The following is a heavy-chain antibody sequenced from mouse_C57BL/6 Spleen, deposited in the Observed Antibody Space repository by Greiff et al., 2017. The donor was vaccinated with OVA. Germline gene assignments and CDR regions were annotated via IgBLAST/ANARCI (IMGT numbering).Heavy chain of an antibody. CDR1: GYTFTSYW. CDR3: ARRLLRGGYFDY. D-gene: IGHD2-3*01. V-gene: IGHV1-55*01. Sequence: VQLQQPGAELVKPGASVKMSCKASGYTFTSYWITWVKQRPGQGLEWIGDIYPGSGSTNYNEKFKSKATLTVDTSSSTAYMQLSSLTSEDSAVYYCARRLLRGGYFDYWGQGTTLTVSS. CDR2: IYPGSGST. J-gene: IGHJ2*01.